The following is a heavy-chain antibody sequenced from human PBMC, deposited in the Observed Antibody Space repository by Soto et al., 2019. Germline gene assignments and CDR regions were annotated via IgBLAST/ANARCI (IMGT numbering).Heavy chain of an antibody. D-gene: IGHD2-2*02. Sequence: VQLVQSGAEVKKPGASVKVSCKASGYTFTSYGVSWVRQAPGQGLEWMGWISAYNGNTNYAQKLQGRVTMTTDTSTSTAYMELRSLRSDDTAVYYCARVPYCSSTSCYTRYYYGMDVWGQGTTVTVSS. J-gene: IGHJ6*02. V-gene: IGHV1-18*01. CDR1: GYTFTSYG. CDR3: ARVPYCSSTSCYTRYYYGMDV. CDR2: ISAYNGNT.